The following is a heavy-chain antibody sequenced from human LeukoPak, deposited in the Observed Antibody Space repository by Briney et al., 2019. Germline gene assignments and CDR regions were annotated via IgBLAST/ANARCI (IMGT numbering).Heavy chain of an antibody. CDR2: ISSSSSYI. J-gene: IGHJ4*02. Sequence: GGSLRLSCAASGFTSSSYSMNWVRQAPGKGLEWVSSISSSSSYIYYADSVKGRFTISRDNAKNSLYLQMNSLRAEDTAVYYCARAKWSFNFIFDYWGQGTLVTVSS. CDR3: ARAKWSFNFIFDY. D-gene: IGHD2-15*01. V-gene: IGHV3-21*01. CDR1: GFTSSSYS.